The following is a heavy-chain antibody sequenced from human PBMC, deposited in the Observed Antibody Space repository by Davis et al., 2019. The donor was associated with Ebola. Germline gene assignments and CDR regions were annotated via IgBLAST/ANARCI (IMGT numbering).Heavy chain of an antibody. CDR3: ARDLARGGYSPFDC. J-gene: IGHJ4*02. CDR2: MSPDGTRT. D-gene: IGHD5-18*01. CDR1: GITLRSYW. V-gene: IGHV3-74*01. Sequence: GESLKISCAGSGITLRSYWMHWVRQAPGKGLVWVSRMSPDGTRTDYADSVKGRFSISRDTAKNTLFLQMNSLRAEDTAVYYCARDLARGGYSPFDCWGQGSLVTVSS.